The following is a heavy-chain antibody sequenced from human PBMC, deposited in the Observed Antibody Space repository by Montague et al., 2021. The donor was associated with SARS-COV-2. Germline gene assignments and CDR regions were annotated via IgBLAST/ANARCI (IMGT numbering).Heavy chain of an antibody. CDR1: GDSVSSNSAT. D-gene: IGHD1-1*01. J-gene: IGHJ6*02. CDR2: TYYRSKWYN. V-gene: IGHV6-1*01. Sequence: CAISGDSVSSNSATWNWVRQSPSRGLEWLGRTYYRSKWYNDYAVSLRGRVTINPDTSKNQFFLQLNSVTPEDTAIYYCTSGREGNYNVMDVWGQGTTVTVSS. CDR3: TSGREGNYNVMDV.